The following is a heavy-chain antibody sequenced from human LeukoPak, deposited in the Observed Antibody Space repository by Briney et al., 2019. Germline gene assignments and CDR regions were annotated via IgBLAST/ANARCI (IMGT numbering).Heavy chain of an antibody. J-gene: IGHJ4*02. CDR3: ARAPSYYFDY. CDR1: GFTFSSYS. V-gene: IGHV3-30*03. CDR2: ISYDGSNE. Sequence: GGSLRLSCAASGFTFSSYSMNWVRQAPGKGLEWVAVISYDGSNEYYADSVKGRFTISTDTSKNTLYLQMNSLRAEDTAIYYCARAPSYYFDYWGQGALVTVSS.